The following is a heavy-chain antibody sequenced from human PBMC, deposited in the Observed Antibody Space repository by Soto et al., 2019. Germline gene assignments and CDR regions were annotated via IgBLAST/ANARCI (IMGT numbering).Heavy chain of an antibody. Sequence: GGSLRLSCAASGFTFSSYWMHWVRQAPGKGLVWVSRINSDGSSTSYADSVKGRFTISRDNAKNTLYLQMNSLRAEDTAVYYCARGTYRRYYYGMDVWGQGTTVTVYS. J-gene: IGHJ6*02. CDR2: INSDGSST. V-gene: IGHV3-74*01. D-gene: IGHD5-12*01. CDR3: ARGTYRRYYYGMDV. CDR1: GFTFSSYW.